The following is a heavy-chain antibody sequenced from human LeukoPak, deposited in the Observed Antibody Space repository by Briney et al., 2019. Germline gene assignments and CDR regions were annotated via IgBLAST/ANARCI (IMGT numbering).Heavy chain of an antibody. V-gene: IGHV4-61*02. CDR2: IYTSGST. CDR3: AREVPTIFGRDAFDI. CDR1: GGSISSGSYY. J-gene: IGHJ3*02. D-gene: IGHD3-3*01. Sequence: PSETLPLTCTVSGGSISSGSYYWSWIRQPAGKGLEWIGRIYTSGSTNYNPSLKSRVTISVDTSKNQFSLKLSSVTAADTAVYYCAREVPTIFGRDAFDIWGQGTMVTVSS.